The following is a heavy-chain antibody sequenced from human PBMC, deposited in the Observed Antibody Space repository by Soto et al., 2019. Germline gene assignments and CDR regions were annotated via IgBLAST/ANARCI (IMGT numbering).Heavy chain of an antibody. Sequence: EGSLRLSCVASGLTFNNAWMNWVRQAPGKGLEWVGRIRSKSDGGTTDYAAPVKGRFTISRDDSKNMVDLQMSSLKTEDTAIYYCTTYSGAVFEYSGQVALVTFSA. J-gene: IGHJ4*02. D-gene: IGHD1-26*01. V-gene: IGHV3-15*01. CDR3: TTYSGAVFEY. CDR2: IRSKSDGGTT. CDR1: GLTFNNAW.